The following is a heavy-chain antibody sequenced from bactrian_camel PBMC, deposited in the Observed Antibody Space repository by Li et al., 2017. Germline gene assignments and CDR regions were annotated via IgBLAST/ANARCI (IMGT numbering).Heavy chain of an antibody. J-gene: IGHJ4*01. V-gene: IGHV3S31*01. D-gene: IGHD8*01. CDR1: GFTFSAYA. CDR3: AAEPLLALERCSLGRPSRY. CDR2: IIDDGTSK. Sequence: VQLVESGGGLVQPGGSLRLSCAASGFTFSAYAMSWVRQAPQKELEWVAAIIDDGTSKYYSDSVKGRFTISQDKASTTVYLQMDSLKPEDTGDYYCAAEPLLALERCSLGRPSRYWGQGTQVTVS.